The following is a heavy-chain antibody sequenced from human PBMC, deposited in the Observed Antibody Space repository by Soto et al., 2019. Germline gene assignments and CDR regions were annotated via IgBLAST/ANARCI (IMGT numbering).Heavy chain of an antibody. CDR1: GGTFSSYA. CDR3: ASRVVVAATHPGWFDP. Sequence: QVQLVQSGAEVKKPGSSVKVSCKASGGTFSSYAISWVRQAPGQGLEWMGGIIPIFGTANYAQKFQGRVTITADESTSTAYMELSNLRSEDTAVYYCASRVVVAATHPGWFDPWGQGTLVTVSS. D-gene: IGHD2-15*01. V-gene: IGHV1-69*01. J-gene: IGHJ5*02. CDR2: IIPIFGTA.